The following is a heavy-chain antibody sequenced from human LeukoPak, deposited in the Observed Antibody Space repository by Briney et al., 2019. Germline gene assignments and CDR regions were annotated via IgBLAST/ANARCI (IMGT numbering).Heavy chain of an antibody. CDR2: ISGNGGDT. J-gene: IGHJ4*02. Sequence: GGSLRLSCAASGFTFSSYGMSWVRQAPGKGLEWASSISGNGGDTYYADSVKGRFTISRDNSKNTLYLQMSSLRAEDTAVYYCVKERYSSGWSDSFDYWGQGSLVTVSS. CDR1: GFTFSSYG. D-gene: IGHD6-19*01. CDR3: VKERYSSGWSDSFDY. V-gene: IGHV3-23*01.